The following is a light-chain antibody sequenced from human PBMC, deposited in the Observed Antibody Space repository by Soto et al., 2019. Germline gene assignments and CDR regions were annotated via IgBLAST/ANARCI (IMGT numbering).Light chain of an antibody. V-gene: IGKV1-33*01. CDR3: QQYDNLPLT. CDR1: QDISNY. CDR2: DAS. J-gene: IGKJ4*01. Sequence: DIQMTQSPSSLSASVGDRVTITCQASQDISNYLNWYQQKPGKAPKLLIYDASNLETGVPSRFSGSASWTDFTFTISSLQPEDIATYYCQQYDNLPLTFGGGTKVEIK.